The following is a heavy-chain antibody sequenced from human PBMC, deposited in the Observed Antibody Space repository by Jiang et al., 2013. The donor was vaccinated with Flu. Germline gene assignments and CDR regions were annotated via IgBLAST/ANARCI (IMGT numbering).Heavy chain of an antibody. J-gene: IGHJ6*02. CDR3: ARISEWLAGQPRPPDYGLDV. CDR1: GYFFRNSG. D-gene: IGHD3-3*01. Sequence: SGAEVKKPGASVKLSCKASGYFFRNSGMHWVRQAPGQRLEWMGSINAGTGNAKYSQKLQGRVTITRDISATTVYMEVSSLTSEDTAVYYCARISEWLAGQPRPPDYGLDVWG. V-gene: IGHV1-3*01. CDR2: INAGTGNA.